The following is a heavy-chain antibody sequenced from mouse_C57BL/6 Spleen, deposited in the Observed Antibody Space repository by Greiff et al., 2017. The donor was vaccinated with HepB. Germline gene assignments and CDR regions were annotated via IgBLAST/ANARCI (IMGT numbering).Heavy chain of an antibody. CDR1: GYTFTSYW. J-gene: IGHJ3*01. CDR3: ARKEGDDRAD. Sequence: VQLQQPGAELVRPGSSVKLSCKASGYTFTSYWMDWVKQRPGQGLEWIGNIYPSDSETHYNQKFKDKATLTVDKSSSTADRQRSSLTAEDSAVYYGARKEGDDRADGGQGTRGPVSA. CDR2: IYPSDSET. V-gene: IGHV1-61*01. D-gene: IGHD2-12*01.